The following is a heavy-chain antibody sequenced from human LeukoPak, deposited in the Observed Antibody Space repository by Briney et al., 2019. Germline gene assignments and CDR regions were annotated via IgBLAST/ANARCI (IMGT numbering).Heavy chain of an antibody. V-gene: IGHV1-2*02. CDR2: INPNSGGT. D-gene: IGHD3-10*02. CDR1: GYTSTGYY. CDR3: ARVRTSMFGEFDFDY. J-gene: IGHJ4*02. Sequence: ASVKVSCKASGYTSTGYYMHWVRQAPGQGLEWMGWINPNSGGTNYAQKFQGRVTMTRDTSISTAYMELSRLRSDDTAVYYCARVRTSMFGEFDFDYWGQGTLVTVSS.